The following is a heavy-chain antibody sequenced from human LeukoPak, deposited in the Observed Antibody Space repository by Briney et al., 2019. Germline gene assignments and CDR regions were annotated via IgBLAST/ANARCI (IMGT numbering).Heavy chain of an antibody. CDR1: GFTFSSYS. J-gene: IGHJ4*02. Sequence: GGSLRLSCAASGFTFSSYSMNWVPQAPGKGQEWVSSISISSSYIYYADSVKGRFTISRDNGNNSLYLQMNSLRAEDTVVYYRARASSSWPYFDYWGQGTLVTVSS. D-gene: IGHD6-13*01. CDR2: ISISSSYI. V-gene: IGHV3-21*01. CDR3: ARASSSWPYFDY.